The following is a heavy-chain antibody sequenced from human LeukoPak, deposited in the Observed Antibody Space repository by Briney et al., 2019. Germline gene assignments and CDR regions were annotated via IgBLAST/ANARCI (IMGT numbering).Heavy chain of an antibody. J-gene: IGHJ4*02. Sequence: PSETLSLTCTVSGGPISDYYWSWIRQPPGKGLEWIAYIHNNGNTNSNPLLKSRVTISIDTPKNQFSLKLTSVTAADTAVYYCARHTVSRAGGDFDYWGQGTLVTVSS. CDR1: GGPISDYY. D-gene: IGHD2-8*01. CDR3: ARHTVSRAGGDFDY. V-gene: IGHV4-59*08. CDR2: IHNNGNT.